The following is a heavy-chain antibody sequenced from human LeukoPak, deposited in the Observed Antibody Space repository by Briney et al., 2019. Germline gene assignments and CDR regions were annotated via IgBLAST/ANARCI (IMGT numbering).Heavy chain of an antibody. J-gene: IGHJ5*02. CDR3: ARGPKAAAGTFLEVLHRRRKNWFDP. CDR1: GFSFRSYG. CDR2: IRYEGSNK. Sequence: PGGSLRLSCAASGFSFRSYGMHWVRQAPGKGLEWVAFIRYEGSNKYYADSVKGGFTISRDNSKNTLYLQMNSLRAEDTAVYYCARGPKAAAGTFLEVLHRRRKNWFDPWGQGTLVTVSS. V-gene: IGHV3-30*02. D-gene: IGHD6-13*01.